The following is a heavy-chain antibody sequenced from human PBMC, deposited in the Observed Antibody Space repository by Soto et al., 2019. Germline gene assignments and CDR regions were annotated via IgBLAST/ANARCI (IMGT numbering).Heavy chain of an antibody. V-gene: IGHV1-18*01. CDR2: ISAYNGNT. J-gene: IGHJ5*02. CDR3: ARSSGSAYGFDP. D-gene: IGHD2-21*01. Sequence: QVQLVQSGAEVKKPGASVKVSCRASGYPFTTSVISWVRPAPGQGLEWMGWISAYNGNTNYAQKLQGRVTMTTDTYTSTAYMELRSLRSDDTAVYYCARSSGSAYGFDPWGQGTLVTVSS. CDR1: GYPFTTSV.